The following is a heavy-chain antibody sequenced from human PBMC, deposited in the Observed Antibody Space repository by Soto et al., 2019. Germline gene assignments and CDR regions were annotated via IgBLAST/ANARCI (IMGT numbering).Heavy chain of an antibody. Sequence: SETLSLTCIVSGGSVSGSSSYWNWIRQPPGKGLEWIGYIYYTGSTNYHPSLRSRVTISIEASKNQFSLRLSSVTTADTAIYYCARVSEVRGYNEFDSWGQGTLVTVSS. CDR1: GGSVSGSSSY. CDR2: IYYTGST. V-gene: IGHV4-61*01. CDR3: ARVSEVRGYNEFDS. D-gene: IGHD3-22*01. J-gene: IGHJ4*02.